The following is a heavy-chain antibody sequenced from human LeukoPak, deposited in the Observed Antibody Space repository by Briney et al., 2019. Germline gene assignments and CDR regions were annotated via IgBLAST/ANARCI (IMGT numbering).Heavy chain of an antibody. CDR2: ISSSSSYI. J-gene: IGHJ6*02. V-gene: IGHV3-11*06. CDR3: AREDPFGYGMDV. D-gene: IGHD3-10*01. Sequence: GGSLRLSCAASGFTFSDYYMSWIRQAPGKGLEWVSSISSSSSYIYYADSVKGRFTISRDNAKNSLYLQMNSLRAEDTAVYYCAREDPFGYGMDVWGQGTTVTVSS. CDR1: GFTFSDYY.